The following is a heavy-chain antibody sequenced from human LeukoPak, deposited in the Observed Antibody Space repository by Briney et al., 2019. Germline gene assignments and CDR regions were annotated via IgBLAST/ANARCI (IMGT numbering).Heavy chain of an antibody. CDR3: AKESLDTEQRNYNYYGLDV. V-gene: IGHV3-30*18. CDR2: ISYDGSKK. D-gene: IGHD1-1*01. J-gene: IGHJ6*02. Sequence: GGSLRLSCAASGFTLRYYGMHWVRQAPGKGLEWVAFISYDGSKKRYADSVEDRFTISRDNSRNRLYVQVNSLRAEDAAVYYCAKESLDTEQRNYNYYGLDVWGQGTTVTVSS. CDR1: GFTLRYYG.